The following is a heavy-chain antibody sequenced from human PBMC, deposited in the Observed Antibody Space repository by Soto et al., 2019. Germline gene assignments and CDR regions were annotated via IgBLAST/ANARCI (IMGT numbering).Heavy chain of an antibody. D-gene: IGHD3-16*02. CDR2: IYYSGST. V-gene: IGHV4-39*01. J-gene: IGHJ4*02. Sequence: CSRIRQPPGKGMERIGSIYYSGSTYYNPSLKSRVTISVDTSKNQFSLKLSSVTAADTAVYYCARQHNRGDSYRVFDYSGLRTLVTVSS. CDR3: ARQHNRGDSYRVFDY.